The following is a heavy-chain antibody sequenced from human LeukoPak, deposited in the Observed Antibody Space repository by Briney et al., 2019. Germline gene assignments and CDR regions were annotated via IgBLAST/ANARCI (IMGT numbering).Heavy chain of an antibody. CDR3: AKEGYSGKDSWSGYYTVDV. CDR1: GFTFSSYG. V-gene: IGHV3-30*02. J-gene: IGHJ6*04. Sequence: PGGSLRLSCAASGFTFSSYGMHWVRQAPGKGLEWVAFIRYDGRNKYYGDSVKGRFTISRDNSKNTLYMQMNSLRAEDTAVYYCAKEGYSGKDSWSGYYTVDVWGKGTTVIVSS. D-gene: IGHD3-3*01. CDR2: IRYDGRNK.